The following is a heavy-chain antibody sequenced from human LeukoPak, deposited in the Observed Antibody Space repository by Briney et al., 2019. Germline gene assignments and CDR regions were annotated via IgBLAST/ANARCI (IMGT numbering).Heavy chain of an antibody. V-gene: IGHV4-34*01. CDR1: GGSFSGYY. Sequence: SETLSLTCAVYGGSFSGYYWSWIRQPPGKGLEWIGEINHSGSTNYNPSLKSRVTISVDTSKNQFPLKLSSVTAADTAVYYCARREYDILTGYYSTDYWGQGTLVTVSS. CDR2: INHSGST. D-gene: IGHD3-9*01. CDR3: ARREYDILTGYYSTDY. J-gene: IGHJ4*02.